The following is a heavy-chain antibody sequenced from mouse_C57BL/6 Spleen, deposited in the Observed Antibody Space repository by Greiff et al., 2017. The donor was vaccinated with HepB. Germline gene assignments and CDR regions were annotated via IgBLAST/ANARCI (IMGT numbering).Heavy chain of an antibody. CDR1: GFTFSNYW. V-gene: IGHV6-3*01. Sequence: EVQRVESGGGLVQPGGSMKLSCVASGFTFSNYWMNWVRQSPEKGLEWVAQIRLKSDNYATHYAESVKGRFTISRDDSKSSVYLQMNNLRAEDTGIYYCTAYYYYGYYFDYWGQGTTLTVSS. CDR2: IRLKSDNYAT. CDR3: TAYYYYGYYFDY. J-gene: IGHJ2*01. D-gene: IGHD2-4*01.